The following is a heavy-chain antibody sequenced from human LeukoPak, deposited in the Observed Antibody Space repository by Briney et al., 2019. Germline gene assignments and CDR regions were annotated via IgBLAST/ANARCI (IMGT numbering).Heavy chain of an antibody. CDR1: GGSFSGYY. CDR2: INHSGST. J-gene: IGHJ4*02. Sequence: PSETLSLTCAVYGGSFSGYYWSWIRQPPGKGLEWIGEINHSGSTNYNPSLKSRVTISVDTSKNQFSLKLSSVTAADTAVYYCARGHGGYYDYVWGSYRKLLYFDYWGQGTLVTVSS. V-gene: IGHV4-34*01. CDR3: ARGHGGYYDYVWGSYRKLLYFDY. D-gene: IGHD3-16*02.